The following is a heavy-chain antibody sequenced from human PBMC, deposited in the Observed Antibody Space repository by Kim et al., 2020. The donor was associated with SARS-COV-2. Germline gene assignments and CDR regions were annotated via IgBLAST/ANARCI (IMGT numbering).Heavy chain of an antibody. Sequence: SETLSLTCTVSGGSISSSNYYWGWIRQPPGKGLEWIGSIYYSGSPLYNPSLKSRVTISVDTSKNQFSLKVSSVTAADTAVYYCARPSGSYYWDFEYWGQGTLVTVSS. J-gene: IGHJ4*02. CDR3: ARPSGSYYWDFEY. CDR2: IYYSGSP. D-gene: IGHD1-26*01. CDR1: GGSISSSNYY. V-gene: IGHV4-39*01.